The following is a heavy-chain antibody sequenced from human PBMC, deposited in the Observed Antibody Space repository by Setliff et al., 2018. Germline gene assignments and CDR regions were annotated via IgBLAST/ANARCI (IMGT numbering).Heavy chain of an antibody. J-gene: IGHJ3*02. Sequence: SETLSLTCTVSGGSLSSYYWSWIRQPPGKGLEWIGHIYYSGTTNYNASLKNRVSISVDTSKDHFSLKLNSVTAADTAVYYCARVGSSSWYGGGFDIWGQGTMVTVSS. CDR1: GGSLSSYY. CDR3: ARVGSSSWYGGGFDI. CDR2: IYYSGTT. V-gene: IGHV4-59*01. D-gene: IGHD6-13*01.